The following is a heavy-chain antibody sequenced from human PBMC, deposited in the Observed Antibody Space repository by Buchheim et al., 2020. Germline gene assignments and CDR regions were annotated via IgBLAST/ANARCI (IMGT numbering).Heavy chain of an antibody. CDR1: GFTFSMAW. V-gene: IGHV3-15*01. Sequence: EVHLVESGGGLEKPGGSLRLSCAASGFTFSMAWMTWVRQVPGKGLEWVGRIQNKDQNKATDYAAAVKGRFTISRDDSENTVYLQMNSLRTEDTAVYYCTTDGAVTMSNYFAYWGQGTL. CDR3: TTDGAVTMSNYFAY. CDR2: IQNKDQNKAT. D-gene: IGHD3-10*02. J-gene: IGHJ4*02.